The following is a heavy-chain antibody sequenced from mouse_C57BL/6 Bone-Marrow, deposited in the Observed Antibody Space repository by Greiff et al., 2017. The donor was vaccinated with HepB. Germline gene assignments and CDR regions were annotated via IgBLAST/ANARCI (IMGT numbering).Heavy chain of an antibody. CDR3: ARERYWFAY. D-gene: IGHD1-1*01. CDR2: ISDGGSYT. Sequence: EVHLVESGGGLVKPGGSLKLSCAASGFTFSSYAMSWVRQTPEKRLEWVATISDGGSYTYYPDNVKGRFTISRDNAKNNLYLQRSHLKSEDTAMYYCARERYWFAYWGQGTLVTVSA. V-gene: IGHV5-4*01. CDR1: GFTFSSYA. J-gene: IGHJ3*01.